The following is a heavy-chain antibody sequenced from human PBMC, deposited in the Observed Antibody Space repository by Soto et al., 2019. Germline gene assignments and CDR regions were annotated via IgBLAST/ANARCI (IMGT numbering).Heavy chain of an antibody. Sequence: QLQLQESGSGLVKPSQTLSLTCAVSGGSISSGGSSWSWIRQPPGKGLEWIGYIYHSGSTYYNPSPXXXVXXSVARSKNQFSLKLSSVTAAATAVYYCARAGDSSGPVALGYWGQGTLVTVSS. CDR1: GGSISSGGSS. CDR3: ARAGDSSGPVALGY. CDR2: IYHSGST. J-gene: IGHJ4*02. D-gene: IGHD6-19*01. V-gene: IGHV4-30-2*01.